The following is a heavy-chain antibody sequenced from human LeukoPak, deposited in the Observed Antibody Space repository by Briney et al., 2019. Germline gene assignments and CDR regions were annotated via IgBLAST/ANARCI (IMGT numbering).Heavy chain of an antibody. J-gene: IGHJ4*02. Sequence: GGSLRLSRADSGFSCRRYTTNWVRQAPGKGLEWVSSITTSSTYIYYADSVRGRFTISRDNAKNSLYLRMSSLRVEDTAVYYCARGGGYYASGSYYIDYWGQGTLVTVSS. CDR2: ITTSSTYI. V-gene: IGHV3-21*01. CDR3: ARGGGYYASGSYYIDY. CDR1: GFSCRRYT. D-gene: IGHD3-10*01.